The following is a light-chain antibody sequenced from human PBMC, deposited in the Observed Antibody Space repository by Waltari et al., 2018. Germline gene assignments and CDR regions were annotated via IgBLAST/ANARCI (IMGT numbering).Light chain of an antibody. V-gene: IGKV4-1*01. CDR1: QSVLYSSNNKNY. CDR2: WAS. CDR3: QQYHNTPYT. J-gene: IGKJ2*01. Sequence: DIVMTQSPDSLAVSLGERATINCKSSQSVLYSSNNKNYLAWYQQKPGQAPKLLIYWASTRESGVPDRFSGSGSGTDFTLTISSLQAEDVAVYYCQQYHNTPYTFGQGTKLEIK.